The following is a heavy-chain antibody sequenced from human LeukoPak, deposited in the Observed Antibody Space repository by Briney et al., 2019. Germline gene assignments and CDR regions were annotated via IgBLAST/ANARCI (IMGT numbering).Heavy chain of an antibody. V-gene: IGHV5-51*01. CDR3: ARLLGYCSGGSCYGNFDY. Sequence: GESLKISCKGSGYSFTSNWIGWVRQMPGKGLEWMGIIYPGDSDTRYSPSFQGQVTISADKSISTAYLQWSSLKASDTAMYYCARLLGYCSGGSCYGNFDYWGQGTLVTVSS. D-gene: IGHD2-15*01. CDR1: GYSFTSNW. J-gene: IGHJ4*02. CDR2: IYPGDSDT.